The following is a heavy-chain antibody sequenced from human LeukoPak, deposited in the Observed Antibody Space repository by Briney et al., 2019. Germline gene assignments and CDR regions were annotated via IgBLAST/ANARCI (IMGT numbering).Heavy chain of an antibody. Sequence: GGSLRLSCAASGFTFNNYNMNWVRQAPGKGLEWVSSISSISSSYIYYADSVKGRFTISRDNARNSLYLQVNSLRAEDTAVYYCAREHSGYDFPGRDYYYMDVWGKGTTVTVSS. J-gene: IGHJ6*03. CDR2: ISSISSSYI. V-gene: IGHV3-21*01. D-gene: IGHD5-12*01. CDR3: AREHSGYDFPGRDYYYMDV. CDR1: GFTFNNYN.